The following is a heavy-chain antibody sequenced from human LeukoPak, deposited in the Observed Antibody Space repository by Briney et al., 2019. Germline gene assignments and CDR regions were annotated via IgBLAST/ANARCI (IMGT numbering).Heavy chain of an antibody. V-gene: IGHV4-34*01. D-gene: IGHD6-13*01. CDR1: GGSFSGYY. CDR2: NNHSGST. CDR3: ASQPRDSSSWYGRDDAFDI. J-gene: IGHJ3*02. Sequence: SETLSLICAVYGGSFSGYYWSWIRQPPGKGLEWIGENNHSGSTNYNTSLKRRVTISVDTSKNQFSLELSSVTAADTAVYYCASQPRDSSSWYGRDDAFDIWDQGTMVTVSS.